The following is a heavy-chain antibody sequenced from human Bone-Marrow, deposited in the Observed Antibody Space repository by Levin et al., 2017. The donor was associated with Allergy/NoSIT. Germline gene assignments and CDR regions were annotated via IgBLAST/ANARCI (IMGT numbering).Heavy chain of an antibody. J-gene: IGHJ3*02. V-gene: IGHV3-30*03. CDR2: ISHDGGET. CDR1: GLSFSFDTTG. CDR3: VCSSSWYDAFDI. D-gene: IGHD2-2*01. Sequence: GGSLRLSCAASGLSFSFDTTGLHWVRQAPGKGLEWVAFISHDGGETSYGDSVEGRFTVSRDNSNNTLFLQLNSLRAEDTATYYCVCSSSWYDAFDIWGQGTMVTVSS.